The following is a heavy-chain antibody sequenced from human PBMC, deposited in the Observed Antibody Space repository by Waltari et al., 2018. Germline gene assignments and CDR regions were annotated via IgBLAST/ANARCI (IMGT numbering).Heavy chain of an antibody. V-gene: IGHV3-23*01. J-gene: IGHJ5*01. CDR3: AKPARGVIEDWFDS. CDR2: VSGTGGLK. D-gene: IGHD3-10*01. Sequence: EVQLLQSGGGLVQRGGSLKLSCVDSGFTVSSFAMGWVRQAPGKGLGWVSVVSGTGGLKNSAASVKDRFTISRDNAKNTVYLEISSLRADDTAVYYCAKPARGVIEDWFDSWGQGSLVSVSS. CDR1: GFTVSSFA.